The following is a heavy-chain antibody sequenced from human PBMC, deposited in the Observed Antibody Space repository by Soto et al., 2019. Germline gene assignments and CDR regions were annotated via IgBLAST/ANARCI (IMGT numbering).Heavy chain of an antibody. CDR1: GGSISSGGYY. J-gene: IGHJ4*02. V-gene: IGHV4-31*03. CDR3: ARETHCSGGSCYSPRPLVYFDY. CDR2: IYYSGST. D-gene: IGHD2-15*01. Sequence: SETLSLTCTVSGGSISSGGYYWSWIRQHPGKGLEWIGYIYYSGSTYYNPSLKSRVTISVDTSKNQFSLKLSSVTAADTAVYYCARETHCSGGSCYSPRPLVYFDYWGQGTLVTVSS.